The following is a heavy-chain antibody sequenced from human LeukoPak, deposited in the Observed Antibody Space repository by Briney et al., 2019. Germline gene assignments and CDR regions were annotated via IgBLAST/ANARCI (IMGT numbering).Heavy chain of an antibody. J-gene: IGHJ4*02. CDR1: GFIFSNYA. D-gene: IGHD3-16*02. Sequence: GGSLRLSCATSGFIFSNYAVNWVRQASGKGLEWVSIISGSGDITYYADSVKGRFTISRDNSKNTLYLQMNSLRAEDTAVYYCAKGGSYRSQPYFDYWGQGTPVTVSS. CDR3: AKGGSYRSQPYFDY. CDR2: ISGSGDIT. V-gene: IGHV3-23*01.